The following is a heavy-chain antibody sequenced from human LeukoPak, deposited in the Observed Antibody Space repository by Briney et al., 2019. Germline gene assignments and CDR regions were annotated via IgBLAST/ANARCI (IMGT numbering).Heavy chain of an antibody. V-gene: IGHV4-34*01. CDR2: INHSGST. CDR3: ARDNYDFWSGYLNWFDP. CDR1: GGSFSNYY. D-gene: IGHD3-3*01. Sequence: SETLSLTCAVYGGSFSNYYWSCIRQSPGKGLEWIGEINHSGSTNYNPSLKSRVTISVDTSKNQFSLKLSSVTAADTAVYYCARDNYDFWSGYLNWFDPWGQGTLVTVSS. J-gene: IGHJ5*02.